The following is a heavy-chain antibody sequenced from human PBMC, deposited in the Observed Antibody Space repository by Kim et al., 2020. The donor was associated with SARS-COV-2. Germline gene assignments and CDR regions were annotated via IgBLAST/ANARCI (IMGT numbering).Heavy chain of an antibody. CDR1: GFTFSSYA. D-gene: IGHD3-22*01. Sequence: GGSLRLSCAASGFTFSSYAMSWVRQAPGKGLEWVSTISGSGAGTYYPDSVKGRFTISRDNSKNTLYLQMNSLRAEDTAVYYCAKVHSYYYDSSAYYSRGYFDYWGQGTLVTVSS. CDR2: ISGSGAGT. J-gene: IGHJ4*02. V-gene: IGHV3-23*01. CDR3: AKVHSYYYDSSAYYSRGYFDY.